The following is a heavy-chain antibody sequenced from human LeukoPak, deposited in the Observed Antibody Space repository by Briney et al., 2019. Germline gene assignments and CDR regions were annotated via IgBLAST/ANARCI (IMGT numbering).Heavy chain of an antibody. CDR1: GFTFSSHS. J-gene: IGHJ4*02. CDR2: ISGSGGST. CDR3: AGITMVRASGAFDY. Sequence: GGSLRLSCAASGFTFSSHSMHWIRQAPGKGLEWVSAISGSGGSTYYADSVKGRFTISRDNSKNTLYLQMNSLRAEDTAVYYCAGITMVRASGAFDYWGQGTLVTVSS. D-gene: IGHD3-10*01. V-gene: IGHV3-23*01.